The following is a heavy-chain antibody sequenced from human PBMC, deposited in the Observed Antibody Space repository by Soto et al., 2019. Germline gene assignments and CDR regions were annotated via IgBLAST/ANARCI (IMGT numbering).Heavy chain of an antibody. J-gene: IGHJ6*02. V-gene: IGHV4-59*12. CDR1: GVSISSYY. Sequence: PSETLSLTCTVSGVSISSYYWSWIRQPPGKALEWIGYIYNTGSTNYNPSLKGRVTISIDSSKNQFSLKLTSVTAADTAVYYCAMVPAAPHWVYYFGMAVWGQGTTVTVS. CDR3: AMVPAAPHWVYYFGMAV. D-gene: IGHD2-2*01. CDR2: IYNTGST.